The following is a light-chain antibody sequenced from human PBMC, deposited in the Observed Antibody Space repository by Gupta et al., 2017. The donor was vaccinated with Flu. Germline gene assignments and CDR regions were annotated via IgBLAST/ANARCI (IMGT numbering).Light chain of an antibody. J-gene: IGLJ3*02. CDR1: NSDVGNYNL. CDR2: EVS. Sequence: SITISCTGTNSDVGNYNLVSWYQQQSGKAHKLIIYEVSKWPADIPTSFSGSKSGITASLTIFGRQQEDEADYYCCSYAGDNRVVFGGGTRLTVL. V-gene: IGLV2-23*02. CDR3: CSYAGDNRVV.